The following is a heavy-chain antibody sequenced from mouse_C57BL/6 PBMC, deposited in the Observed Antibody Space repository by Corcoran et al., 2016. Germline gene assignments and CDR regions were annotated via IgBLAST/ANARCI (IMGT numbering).Heavy chain of an antibody. CDR2: INPNNGGT. Sequence: EVQLQQSGPELVKPGASVKISCKASGYTFTDYYMNWVKQSHGKSLEWIGDINPNNGGTSYNQKFKGKATLTVDKSSSTAYMELRSLTSEDSAVYYCAREYYGSSGYFDVWGTGTTVTVSS. V-gene: IGHV1-26*01. D-gene: IGHD1-1*01. J-gene: IGHJ1*03. CDR1: GYTFTDYY. CDR3: AREYYGSSGYFDV.